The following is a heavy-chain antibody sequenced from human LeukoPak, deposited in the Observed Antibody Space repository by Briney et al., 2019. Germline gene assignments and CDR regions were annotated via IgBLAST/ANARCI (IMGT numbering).Heavy chain of an antibody. D-gene: IGHD6-13*01. CDR3: ARGASSSWYYYGMDV. J-gene: IGHJ6*04. CDR1: GYTFTSYA. Sequence: GASVKVSCKASGYTFTSYAMHWVRQAPGQRLEWMGWINAGNGNTKYSQKFQGRVTITRDTSAGTAYMELSSLRSEGTAVYYCARGASSSWYYYGMDVWGKGTTVTVSS. V-gene: IGHV1-3*01. CDR2: INAGNGNT.